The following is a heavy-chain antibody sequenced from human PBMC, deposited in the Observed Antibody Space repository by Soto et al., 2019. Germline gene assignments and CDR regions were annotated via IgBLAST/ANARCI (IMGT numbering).Heavy chain of an antibody. CDR3: ARDAHTSLDY. CDR1: GLTVSSYN. J-gene: IGHJ4*02. V-gene: IGHV3-72*01. Sequence: PEEPRRPSGAPSGLTVSSYNRSWVRQAPGKGLEWVGRIRNKGQSKVADYAASVKGRFIMSRDDSKNSLYLQMNSLKIEDTALYYCARDAHTSLDYWGQGILVTVSS. CDR2: IRNKGQSKVA.